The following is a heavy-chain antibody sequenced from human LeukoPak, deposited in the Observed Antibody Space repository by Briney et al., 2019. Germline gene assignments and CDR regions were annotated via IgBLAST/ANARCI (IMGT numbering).Heavy chain of an antibody. CDR1: GGSISSGSYY. CDR2: IYTSGST. J-gene: IGHJ5*02. V-gene: IGHV4-61*02. CDR3: AREGGRSVVVPAAITWFDP. D-gene: IGHD2-2*02. Sequence: SQTLSLTCTVSGGSISSGSYYWSWIRQPAGKGLEWIGRIYTSGSTNYNPSLKSRVTISVDTSKNQFSPKLSSVTAADTAVYYCAREGGRSVVVPAAITWFDPWGQGTLVTVSS.